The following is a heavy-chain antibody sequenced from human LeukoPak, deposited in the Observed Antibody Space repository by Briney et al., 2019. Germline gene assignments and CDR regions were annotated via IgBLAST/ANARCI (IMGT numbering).Heavy chain of an antibody. J-gene: IGHJ6*02. Sequence: SETLSLTCTVSGVSINSHYLNWIRQPPGKGLEWIGEINESGSTNYDPSLKGRVTISVDTSKTHFSLNLTSVTAADTAVYYCASRIGRYLYYFGMDVWGQGTTVTASS. CDR1: GVSINSHY. D-gene: IGHD1-26*01. CDR3: ASRIGRYLYYFGMDV. CDR2: INESGST. V-gene: IGHV4-59*11.